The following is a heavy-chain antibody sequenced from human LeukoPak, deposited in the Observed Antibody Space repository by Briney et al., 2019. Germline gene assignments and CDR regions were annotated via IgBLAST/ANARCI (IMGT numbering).Heavy chain of an antibody. V-gene: IGHV4-38-2*01. CDR3: ARALLWFGGEFDY. Sequence: SETLSLTCAVSGYSISSGYYWGWIRQPPGKGLEWIGSISHSGSTYYNPSLKSRVTISVDTSKNQFSLKLSSVTAADTAVYYCARALLWFGGEFDYWGQGTLVTVSS. CDR1: GYSISSGYY. J-gene: IGHJ4*02. D-gene: IGHD3-10*01. CDR2: ISHSGST.